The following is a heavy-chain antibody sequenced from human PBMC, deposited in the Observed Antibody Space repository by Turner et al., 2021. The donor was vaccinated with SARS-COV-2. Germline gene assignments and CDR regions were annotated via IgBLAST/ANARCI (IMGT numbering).Heavy chain of an antibody. CDR1: GGTFSSYA. J-gene: IGHJ4*02. D-gene: IGHD5-12*01. V-gene: IGHV1-69*01. Sequence: QVQLVQSGAEVKKPGSSVKVSCKASGGTFSSYAISWVRQAPGQGLEWMAEIIPIFGTANYAQKFQGRVTITADESTSTAYMELSSLRSEDTAVYYCARALFYLLGGYESFDYWGQGTLVTVSS. CDR2: IIPIFGTA. CDR3: ARALFYLLGGYESFDY.